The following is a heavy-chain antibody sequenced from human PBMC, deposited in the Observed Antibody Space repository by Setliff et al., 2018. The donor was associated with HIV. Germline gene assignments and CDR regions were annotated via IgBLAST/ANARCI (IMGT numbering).Heavy chain of an antibody. D-gene: IGHD2-21*02. V-gene: IGHV3-23*03. CDR3: MRWGLPYAIDY. CDR1: GFTFSSYA. CDR2: IYSGGST. Sequence: GGSLRLSCAASGFTFSSYAMSWVRQAPGKGLEWVSVIYSGGSTDHADSVKGRFTISRDNSKNTVYLQMTSLRAEDTAVYYCMRWGLPYAIDYWGQGMLVTVSS. J-gene: IGHJ4*02.